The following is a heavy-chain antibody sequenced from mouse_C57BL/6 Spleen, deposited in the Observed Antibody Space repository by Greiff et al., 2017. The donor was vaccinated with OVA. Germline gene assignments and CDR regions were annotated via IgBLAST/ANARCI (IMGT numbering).Heavy chain of an antibody. D-gene: IGHD1-1*01. V-gene: IGHV1-64*01. CDR3: AREDHYEGLAY. CDR1: GYTFTSYW. CDR2: IHPNSGST. J-gene: IGHJ3*01. Sequence: QVQLQQPGAELVKPGASVKLSCKASGYTFTSYWMHWVKQRPGQGLEWIGMIHPNSGSTNYNEKFKSKATLTVDKSSSTAYMQLSSLTSEDSAVYYCAREDHYEGLAYWGQGTLVTVSA.